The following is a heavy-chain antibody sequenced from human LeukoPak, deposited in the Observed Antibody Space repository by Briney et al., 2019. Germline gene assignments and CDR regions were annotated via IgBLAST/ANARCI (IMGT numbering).Heavy chain of an antibody. CDR2: IHSSGST. V-gene: IGHV4-61*02. J-gene: IGHJ4*02. D-gene: IGHD3-10*01. Sequence: PSETLSLTCTVSGGSISSGGYYWSWIRQPAGKGLESLGRIHSSGSTNYNPSLTSRVTISRDTSKNHYSLKLSSVTATDTAVYYCARDQTYSGSGIYTYFDYWGQGILVTVSS. CDR1: GGSISSGGYY. CDR3: ARDQTYSGSGIYTYFDY.